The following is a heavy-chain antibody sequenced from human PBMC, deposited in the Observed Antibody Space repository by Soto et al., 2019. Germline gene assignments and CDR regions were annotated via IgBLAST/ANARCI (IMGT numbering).Heavy chain of an antibody. CDR1: GGSLSSAGYY. CDR3: ARVHVRITIFGVVIPDGKDAFDI. D-gene: IGHD3-3*01. Sequence: QVQLQESGPGLVKPSQTLSLTCTVSGGSLSSAGYYWSWIRQHPGKGLAWIGYIYYSGSAYYNPSLKSRVTISADTSKNQLSLKLSSVAAADTAVYSCARVHVRITIFGVVIPDGKDAFDIWGQGTIVTVSS. V-gene: IGHV4-31*03. J-gene: IGHJ3*02. CDR2: IYYSGSA.